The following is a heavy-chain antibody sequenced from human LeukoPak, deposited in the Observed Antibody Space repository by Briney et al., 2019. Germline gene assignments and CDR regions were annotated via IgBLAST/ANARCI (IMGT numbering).Heavy chain of an antibody. V-gene: IGHV3-15*01. J-gene: IGHJ4*02. CDR1: GFTFSNAW. CDR3: TTYIVVVPAAVLTDY. Sequence: GGSLRLSCAASGFTFSNAWMSWVRQAPGKGLEWVGRIKSKTDGGTTDYAAPVKGRFTISRDDSKNTLYLQMNSLKTEDTAVYYCTTYIVVVPAAVLTDYWGQGTLVTVSS. CDR2: IKSKTDGGTT. D-gene: IGHD2-2*01.